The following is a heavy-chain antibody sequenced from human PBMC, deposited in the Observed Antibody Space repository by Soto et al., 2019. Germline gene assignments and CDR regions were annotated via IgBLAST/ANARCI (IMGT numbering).Heavy chain of an antibody. CDR2: ISGKNGNT. Sequence: QVQLVQSGVEVKKPGASVKVSCKASGYTFISHGISWVRQAPGQGLEWMGWISGKNGNTNYAQKLQGRVTLTTDTSTSTAYMELRSLRYDDTAVYYCARVSSSIVVVPDYGMDVWGQGTTVTVSS. V-gene: IGHV1-18*04. J-gene: IGHJ6*02. D-gene: IGHD2-15*01. CDR1: GYTFISHG. CDR3: ARVSSSIVVVPDYGMDV.